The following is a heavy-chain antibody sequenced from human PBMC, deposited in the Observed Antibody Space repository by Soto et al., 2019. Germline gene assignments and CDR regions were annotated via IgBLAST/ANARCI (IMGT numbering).Heavy chain of an antibody. Sequence: ASVQVSCKASGYTFTGYYMHWVRQAPGQGLEWMGWINPNSGGTNYAQKFQGWVTMTRDTSISTAYMELSRLRSDDTAVYYCARVGGSYDSRPFDYWGQGTLVTVSS. CDR3: ARVGGSYDSRPFDY. D-gene: IGHD1-26*01. V-gene: IGHV1-2*04. J-gene: IGHJ4*02. CDR1: GYTFTGYY. CDR2: INPNSGGT.